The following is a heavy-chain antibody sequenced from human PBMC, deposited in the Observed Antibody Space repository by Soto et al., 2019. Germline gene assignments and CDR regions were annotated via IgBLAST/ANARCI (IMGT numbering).Heavy chain of an antibody. CDR1: GFSLSTSGVG. CDR3: AHRASRQGNLNGGSFDF. CDR2: IYWDDDK. J-gene: IGHJ4*02. V-gene: IGHV2-5*02. D-gene: IGHD1-1*01. Sequence: QITLKESGPTRVKPTQTLTLTCTFSGFSLSTSGVGVGWIRQSPGKALERLALIYWDDDKHYSPSLKSRLTITNDTSKNQVVLTTTDMDPVDTAPCDCAHRASRQGNLNGGSFDFLGQGAQVTFS.